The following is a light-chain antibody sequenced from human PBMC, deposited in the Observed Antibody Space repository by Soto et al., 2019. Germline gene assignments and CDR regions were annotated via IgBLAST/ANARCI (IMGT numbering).Light chain of an antibody. J-gene: IGKJ5*01. CDR1: QSVSSY. V-gene: IGKV3-11*01. Sequence: EIVLTQSPATLSLSPGERATLSCRASQSVSSYLAWYQQKPGQAPRLLIYDASNRATGIPARFSGSGSGTDFTLTISSVEPDDFAVYYCQQRSNWPPRITFGQGTRLEIK. CDR2: DAS. CDR3: QQRSNWPPRIT.